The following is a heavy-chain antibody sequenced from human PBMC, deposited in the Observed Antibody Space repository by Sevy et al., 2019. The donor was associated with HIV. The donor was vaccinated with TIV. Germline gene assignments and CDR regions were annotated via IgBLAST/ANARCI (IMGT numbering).Heavy chain of an antibody. V-gene: IGHV4-34*01. Sequence: SETLSLTCAVYGGSFSGYYWSWIRQPPGKGLEWIGEINHSGSTNYNPSLKSRITITVDTSKNQFSLTLITVTAADTAVYYCSRGRNTGPGYGMDVWGQGTTVTVSS. D-gene: IGHD5-18*01. CDR2: INHSGST. CDR1: GGSFSGYY. CDR3: SRGRNTGPGYGMDV. J-gene: IGHJ6*02.